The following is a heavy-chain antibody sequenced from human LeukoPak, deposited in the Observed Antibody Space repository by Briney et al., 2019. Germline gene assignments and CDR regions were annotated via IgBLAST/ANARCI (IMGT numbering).Heavy chain of an antibody. Sequence: GGSLRLSCEGSGFSFSSYWMTWVRQSPGKGPEWVANIKQDESERYTVDSVKGRFTISRDNAKNSLYLQMNSLRADDTAFYCARARGSGWYFYMDVWGKGTTVTVSS. CDR1: GFSFSSYW. V-gene: IGHV3-7*03. J-gene: IGHJ6*03. CDR3: ARARGSGWYFYMDV. D-gene: IGHD6-19*01. CDR2: IKQDESER.